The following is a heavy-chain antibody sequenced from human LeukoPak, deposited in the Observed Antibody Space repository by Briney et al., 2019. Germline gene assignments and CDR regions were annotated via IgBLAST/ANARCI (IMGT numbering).Heavy chain of an antibody. V-gene: IGHV3-23*01. J-gene: IGHJ5*02. CDR2: ISGSGGST. D-gene: IGHD3-22*01. CDR1: GFTFSTYA. CDR3: AKDKIYYDA. Sequence: GGSLRLSCAASGFTFSTYAVNWVRQAPGKGLEWVSAISGSGGSTYYADSVKGRFTISRDNSKNTLYLQMNSLRAEDTAVYYCAKDKIYYDAWGQGTLVTVSS.